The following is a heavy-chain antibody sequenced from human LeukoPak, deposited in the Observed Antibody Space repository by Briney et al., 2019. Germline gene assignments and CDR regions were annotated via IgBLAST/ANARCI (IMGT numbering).Heavy chain of an antibody. D-gene: IGHD1-26*01. J-gene: IGHJ4*02. V-gene: IGHV3-30-3*01. CDR3: ARGPQVGATISLDY. CDR1: GFTFSSYT. CDR2: ISYDGSNK. Sequence: GGSLRLSCAASGFTFSSYTMHWVRQAPGKGLEWVAVISYDGSNKYYADSVKGRFTISRDNSKNTLYLQMNSLRAEDTAVYYCARGPQVGATISLDYWGQGTLVTVSS.